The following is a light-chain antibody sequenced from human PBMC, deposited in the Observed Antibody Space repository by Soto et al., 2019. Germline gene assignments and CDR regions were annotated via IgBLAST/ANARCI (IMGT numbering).Light chain of an antibody. CDR1: SSDVGGYNY. CDR3: SSYVGSNRGV. J-gene: IGLJ3*02. CDR2: EVN. Sequence: QSALTQPPSASGSPGQSVTISCTGISSDVGGYNYVSWYQHHPGKAPRLMIYEVNKRPSGVPDRFSGSKSGNTASLTVSGLQAEDEADYYCSSYVGSNRGVFGGGTQLTVL. V-gene: IGLV2-8*01.